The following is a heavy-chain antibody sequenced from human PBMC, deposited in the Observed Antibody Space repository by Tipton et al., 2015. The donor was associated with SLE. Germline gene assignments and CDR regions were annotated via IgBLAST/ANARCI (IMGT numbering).Heavy chain of an antibody. J-gene: IGHJ6*02. CDR3: AREEYCSSTSCLYYYYGMDV. CDR2: IYTSGST. V-gene: IGHV4-61*09. CDR1: GGSISSGSYY. D-gene: IGHD2-2*01. Sequence: TLSLTCTVSGGSISSGSYYWSWIRQPAGRGLEWFGHIYTSGSTNYNPSLKSRVTMSVDTSKNQFSLKLSSVTAADTAVYYCAREEYCSSTSCLYYYYGMDVWGQGTTVTVSS.